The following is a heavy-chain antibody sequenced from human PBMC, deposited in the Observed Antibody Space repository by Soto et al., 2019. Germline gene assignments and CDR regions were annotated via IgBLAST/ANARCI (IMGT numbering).Heavy chain of an antibody. CDR3: ARGECSSNYCFTRWALDI. Sequence: SETLSLTCAVYGGSFSGYYWTWIRQTPGKGLEWIGEINHSGSTNYKPSLKSRISMSADTSKKQFSLNLTSVTAADTAVYYCARGECSSNYCFTRWALDIWGQGTVVTASS. V-gene: IGHV4-34*01. CDR2: INHSGST. D-gene: IGHD2-2*01. CDR1: GGSFSGYY. J-gene: IGHJ3*02.